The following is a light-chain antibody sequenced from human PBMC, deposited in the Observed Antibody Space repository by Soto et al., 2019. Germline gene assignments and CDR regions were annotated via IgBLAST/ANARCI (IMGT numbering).Light chain of an antibody. V-gene: IGKV1-6*01. Sequence: AIQMTQSPPSLTASVGDRVTITCRASQDIGNELGWYQQRPGKAPNLLIYAASSLQSGVPWRFSGSGSGTDFTLSISSLQPEDFATYYCLQDNSYPFTFGQGTKLKIK. CDR1: QDIGNE. J-gene: IGKJ2*01. CDR3: LQDNSYPFT. CDR2: AAS.